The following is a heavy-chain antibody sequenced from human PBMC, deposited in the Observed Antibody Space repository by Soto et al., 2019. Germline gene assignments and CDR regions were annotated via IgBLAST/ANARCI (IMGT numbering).Heavy chain of an antibody. Sequence: TLSLTCTVSGGSITSGGYYWSWIRQHPGKGLEWIGYIYYSGSTYYNPSLKSRVTISVDTSKNQFSLKLSSVTAADTAVYYCARGITIFGVVYFDYWGQGTLVTVSS. D-gene: IGHD3-3*01. CDR2: IYYSGST. CDR3: ARGITIFGVVYFDY. J-gene: IGHJ4*02. CDR1: GGSITSGGYY. V-gene: IGHV4-31*03.